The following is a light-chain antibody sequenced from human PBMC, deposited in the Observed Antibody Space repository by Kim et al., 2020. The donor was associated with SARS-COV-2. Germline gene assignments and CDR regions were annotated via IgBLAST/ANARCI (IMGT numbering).Light chain of an antibody. Sequence: ASVGEIVTITCRASQSISSWLAWYQQKPGKAPKLLIYKAFTLESGVPSRFSGSGSGPEFALTISSLQPDDFATYYCQQYHTDPWTFGQGTKVEIK. CDR2: KAF. CDR3: QQYHTDPWT. V-gene: IGKV1-5*03. CDR1: QSISSW. J-gene: IGKJ1*01.